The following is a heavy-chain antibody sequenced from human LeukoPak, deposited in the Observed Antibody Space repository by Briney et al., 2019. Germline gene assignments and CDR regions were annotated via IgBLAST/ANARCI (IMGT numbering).Heavy chain of an antibody. V-gene: IGHV3-48*03. CDR2: ISSSGSTI. CDR3: ARYSSSDAFDI. CDR1: GFTFSSYE. Sequence: GGSLRLSCAASGFTFSSYEMNWVRKAPGKGLEWISYISSSGSTIYYADSVKGRFTISRDNAKNSLYLQMNSLRAEDTYVYYCARYSSSDAFDIWGQGTMVTVSS. D-gene: IGHD6-6*01. J-gene: IGHJ3*02.